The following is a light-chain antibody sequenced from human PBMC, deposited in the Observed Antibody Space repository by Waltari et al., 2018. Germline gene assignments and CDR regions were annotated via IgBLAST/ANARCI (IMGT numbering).Light chain of an antibody. CDR3: QQYCSSPRT. CDR1: QSVSSSY. J-gene: IGKJ1*01. CDR2: GAA. Sequence: EIVLTQSPGTLSLSPGERATLSCRASQSVSSSYLAWYQQKPGQAPRLPIYGAASRATGIPDRFSGSGSGTDFTLTISRLEPEDFAVYYCQQYCSSPRTFGQGTKVEI. V-gene: IGKV3-20*01.